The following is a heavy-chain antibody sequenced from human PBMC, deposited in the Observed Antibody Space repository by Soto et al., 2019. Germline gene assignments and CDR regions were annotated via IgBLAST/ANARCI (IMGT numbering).Heavy chain of an antibody. Sequence: QLQLQESGPGLVKPSETLSLTCTVSRGSIDSSSYYWGWIRQPPGEGLEWIGSIYDSGDTYYNPSLKSRVTISVDTSKNQFSLRLTSVTAADTVVYYCSRRLSVTAFYFDGWGQGTLVTVSS. D-gene: IGHD2-21*02. CDR1: RGSIDSSSYY. V-gene: IGHV4-39*01. J-gene: IGHJ4*02. CDR3: SRRLSVTAFYFDG. CDR2: IYDSGDT.